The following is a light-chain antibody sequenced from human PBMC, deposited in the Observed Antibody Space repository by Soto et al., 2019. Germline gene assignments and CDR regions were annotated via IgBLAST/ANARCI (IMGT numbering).Light chain of an antibody. Sequence: EIVMTQSPATLSVSPGERATLSCRASQSVGANLAWYQQKPGQAPRLLIYGASTRAAGISPRFSGGGSGTEFTLTISSLQSEDFGVSFCQQYTYWPRKFGQGTK. CDR3: QQYTYWPRK. V-gene: IGKV3-15*01. CDR2: GAS. J-gene: IGKJ1*01. CDR1: QSVGAN.